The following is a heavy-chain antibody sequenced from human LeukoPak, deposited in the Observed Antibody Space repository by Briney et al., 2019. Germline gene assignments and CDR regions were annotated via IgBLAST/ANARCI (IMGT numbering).Heavy chain of an antibody. V-gene: IGHV3-66*01. CDR3: ARDRQAVRGVIVYFDY. Sequence: PGGSLRLSCAASGFTVSSNYMSWVRQAPGKGLEGCSVIYSGGSTYYADSVKGRFTISRDNSKNTLYLQMNSLRAEDTAVYYCARDRQAVRGVIVYFDYWGQGTLVTVSS. J-gene: IGHJ4*02. CDR1: GFTVSSNY. D-gene: IGHD3-10*01. CDR2: IYSGGST.